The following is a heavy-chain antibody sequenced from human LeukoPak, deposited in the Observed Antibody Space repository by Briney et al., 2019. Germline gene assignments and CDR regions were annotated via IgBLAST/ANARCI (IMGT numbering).Heavy chain of an antibody. CDR2: IDANNGDT. CDR1: GYTFRGNY. J-gene: IGHJ4*02. D-gene: IGHD4-11*01. V-gene: IGHV1-2*02. Sequence: ASVKVSCKASGYTFRGNYIHWQRQAPGQGLEWMGWIDANNGDTKSAQKFQGRVTMSRDTSISTAYMDLSSLSPDDAAVYYCARDPSSVTLYFFDYWGQGTLVTVSS. CDR3: ARDPSSVTLYFFDY.